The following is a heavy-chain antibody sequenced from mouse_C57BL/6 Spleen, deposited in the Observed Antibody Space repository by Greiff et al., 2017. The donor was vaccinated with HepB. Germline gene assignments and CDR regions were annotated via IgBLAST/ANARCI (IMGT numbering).Heavy chain of an antibody. D-gene: IGHD1-1*01. Sequence: EVKLEESGGGLVQPGGSLKLSCAASGFTFSDYGMAWVRQAPRKGPEWVAFISNLAYSIYYADTVTGRFTISRENAKNTLYLEMSSLRSEDTAMYYCARAPYYYGSSYWYFDVWGTGTTVTVSS. J-gene: IGHJ1*03. CDR1: GFTFSDYG. CDR3: ARAPYYYGSSYWYFDV. CDR2: ISNLAYSI. V-gene: IGHV5-15*04.